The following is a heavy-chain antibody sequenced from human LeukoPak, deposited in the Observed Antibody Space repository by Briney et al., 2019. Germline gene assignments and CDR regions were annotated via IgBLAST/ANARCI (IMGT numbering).Heavy chain of an antibody. V-gene: IGHV3-48*03. CDR2: ISSSGSTI. Sequence: GGSLRLSCAASGFTFSSYEMNWVRQAPGKGLEWVSYISSSGSTIYYADSVKGRFTISRDNAKNSLYLQMNSLRAEDTAVYYCARGVGSDSSGYYYFWGQGTLVTVSS. CDR1: GFTFSSYE. J-gene: IGHJ4*02. D-gene: IGHD3-22*01. CDR3: ARGVGSDSSGYYYF.